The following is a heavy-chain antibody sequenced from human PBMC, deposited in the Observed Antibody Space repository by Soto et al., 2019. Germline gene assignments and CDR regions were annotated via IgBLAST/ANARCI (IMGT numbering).Heavy chain of an antibody. J-gene: IGHJ4*02. CDR3: QDIGRFSYKGYNLEF. Sequence: SGPTLVNPTQTLTLTCTFSGFSLSTHTVGVAWIRQPPGKALEWLALIYWDEDKRYSPSLKCRLTIIKDPSNNPVVLTMSNMEPVNQATFYFQDIGRFSYKGYNLEFWRKRSLVTVAS. CDR2: IYWDEDK. D-gene: IGHD2-2*02. CDR1: GFSLSTHTVG. V-gene: IGHV2-5*02.